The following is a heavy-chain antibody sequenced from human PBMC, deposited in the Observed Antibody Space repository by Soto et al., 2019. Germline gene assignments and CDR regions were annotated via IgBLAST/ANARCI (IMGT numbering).Heavy chain of an antibody. J-gene: IGHJ4*02. CDR2: IIPIFGTA. Sequence: SVKVSCKASGGTFSSYAISWVRQAPGQGLEWMGGIIPIFGTANYAQKFQGRVTITADESTSTAYMELSSLRSEDTAVYYCAREIRVAGTTVVGGFDYWGQGTLVTVSS. CDR1: GGTFSSYA. D-gene: IGHD1-7*01. CDR3: AREIRVAGTTVVGGFDY. V-gene: IGHV1-69*13.